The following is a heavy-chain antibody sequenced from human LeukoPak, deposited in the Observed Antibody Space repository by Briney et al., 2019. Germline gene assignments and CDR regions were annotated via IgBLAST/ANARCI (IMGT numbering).Heavy chain of an antibody. Sequence: PGGSLRLSCAASGITVSSNYMSWVRQAPGKGLEWVSVVASDGSTKYAVSVKGRFAISRDNSKNTLYLQMNSLRAEDTGVYYCAKATVGGYEDWGQGTLVTVSS. CDR3: AKATVGGYED. J-gene: IGHJ4*02. D-gene: IGHD5-12*01. V-gene: IGHV3-53*01. CDR2: VASDGST. CDR1: GITVSSNY.